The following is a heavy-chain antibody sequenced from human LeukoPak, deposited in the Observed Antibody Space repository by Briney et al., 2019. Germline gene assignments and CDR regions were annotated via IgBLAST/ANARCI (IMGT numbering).Heavy chain of an antibody. V-gene: IGHV3-66*01. CDR3: ARGYHGDSRNYYFDY. CDR2: IYSGGST. Sequence: GSPRLSCAASGFTVSSNYMSWVRQAPGKGLEWVSVIYSGGSTYYADSVKGRFTISRDNSKNTLYLQMNSLRAEDTAVYYCARGYHGDSRNYYFDYWGQGTLVTVSS. J-gene: IGHJ4*02. CDR1: GFTVSSNY. D-gene: IGHD4-17*01.